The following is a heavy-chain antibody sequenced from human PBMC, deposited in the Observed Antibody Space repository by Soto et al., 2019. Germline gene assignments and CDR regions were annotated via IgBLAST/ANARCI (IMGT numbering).Heavy chain of an antibody. D-gene: IGHD6-13*01. V-gene: IGHV3-21*01. CDR3: ARESSSWYVGLGYYYYYGMDV. CDR1: GFTFTRYS. Sequence: PGGSLRLSCAASGFTFTRYSMNWVRQAPGKGLEWVSSISSTTNYIYYGDSMKGRFTISRDNAKNTLYLQMNSLRAEDTAVYYCARESSSWYVGLGYYYYYGMDVWGQGTTVTVSS. CDR2: ISSTTNYI. J-gene: IGHJ6*02.